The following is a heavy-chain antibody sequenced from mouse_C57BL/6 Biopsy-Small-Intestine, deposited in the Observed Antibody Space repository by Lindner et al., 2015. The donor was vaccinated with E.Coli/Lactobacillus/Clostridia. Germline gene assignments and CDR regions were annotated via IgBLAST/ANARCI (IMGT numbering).Heavy chain of an antibody. CDR3: ARRGLLEAFDY. Sequence: VQLQESGAELVRPGTSVKMSCKASGYTFTNYWIGWAKQRPGHGLEWIGDIYPGGGYTNYNEKFKGKATLTADKSSSTAYMQFSSLTSEDSAIYYCARRGLLEAFDYWGQGTTLTVSS. V-gene: IGHV1-63*01. CDR2: IYPGGGYT. CDR1: GYTFTNYW. J-gene: IGHJ2*01. D-gene: IGHD2-14*01.